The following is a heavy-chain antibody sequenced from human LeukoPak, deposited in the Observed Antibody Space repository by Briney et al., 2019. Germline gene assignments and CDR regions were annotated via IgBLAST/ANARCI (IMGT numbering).Heavy chain of an antibody. CDR2: IYYSGST. Sequence: SQTLSLTCTVSGGSISSGDYYWSWIRPPPGKGLEWIGYIYYSGSTYYNPSLKSRVTTSVYTSKNQFSLKLSSVTAADTAVYYCARGQYCTNGVCYLPFDYWGQGTLVTVSS. J-gene: IGHJ4*02. CDR1: GGSISSGDYY. D-gene: IGHD2-8*01. CDR3: ARGQYCTNGVCYLPFDY. V-gene: IGHV4-30-4*01.